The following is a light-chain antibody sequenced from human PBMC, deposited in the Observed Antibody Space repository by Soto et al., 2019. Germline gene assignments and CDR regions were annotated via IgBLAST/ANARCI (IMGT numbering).Light chain of an antibody. V-gene: IGLV1-40*01. CDR2: GNN. J-gene: IGLJ2*01. CDR3: HSYASGLGV. Sequence: QSVLTQPPSVSGAPGQRVTISCTGSSSNIGAGYDVHWYQQLPGTAPKLLIYGNNNRPSGVPDRFSGSKSGTSASLAITGLLAEDEADYYCHSYASGLGVFGGGTKLTVL. CDR1: SSNIGAGYD.